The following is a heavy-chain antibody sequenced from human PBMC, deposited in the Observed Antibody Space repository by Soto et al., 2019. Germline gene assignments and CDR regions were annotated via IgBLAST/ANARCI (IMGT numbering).Heavy chain of an antibody. J-gene: IGHJ3*02. Sequence: SETLSLTCTVSGGSISSGGYYWSWIRQHPGKGLEWIGYIYYSGSTYYNPSLKSRVAISVDTSKNQFSLKLSSVTAADTAVYYCARGSRLEYSGIPPIWGQGTMVTVSS. CDR1: GGSISSGGYY. V-gene: IGHV4-31*03. D-gene: IGHD5-12*01. CDR3: ARGSRLEYSGIPPI. CDR2: IYYSGST.